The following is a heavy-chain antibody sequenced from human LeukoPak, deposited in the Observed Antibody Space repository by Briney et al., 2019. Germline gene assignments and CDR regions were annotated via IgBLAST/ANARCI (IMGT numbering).Heavy chain of an antibody. D-gene: IGHD4-17*01. Sequence: GGSLRLSCAASGFTFSRYWMHWVRQAPGKGLVWVSRINTDGSRTTYADSVKGRFTISRDNAKNTVYLQMNSLRAEDTAVYYCAKARDYGDFDYWGQGTLVTVSS. V-gene: IGHV3-74*01. CDR2: INTDGSRT. CDR1: GFTFSRYW. CDR3: AKARDYGDFDY. J-gene: IGHJ4*02.